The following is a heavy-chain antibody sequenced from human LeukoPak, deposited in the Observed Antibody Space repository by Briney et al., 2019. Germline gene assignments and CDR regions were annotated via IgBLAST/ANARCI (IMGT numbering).Heavy chain of an antibody. Sequence: GGSLRLSCAASGFTFSSYSMNWVRQAPGKGLEWVSSTTSSGSYIYYADSVKGRFTISRDNAKNSLYLQMNSLRAEDTAVYYCARYDLAMSFDYWAQGTLVTVSS. V-gene: IGHV3-21*01. CDR3: ARYDLAMSFDY. CDR2: TTSSGSYI. J-gene: IGHJ4*02. D-gene: IGHD3/OR15-3a*01. CDR1: GFTFSSYS.